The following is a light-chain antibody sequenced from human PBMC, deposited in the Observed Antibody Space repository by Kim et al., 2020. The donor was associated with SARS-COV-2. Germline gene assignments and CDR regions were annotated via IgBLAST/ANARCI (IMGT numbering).Light chain of an antibody. CDR3: GTWDSSLSAVV. V-gene: IGLV1-51*01. CDR1: SSNSGNNY. J-gene: IGLJ2*01. CDR2: DNN. Sequence: GQKVTISCSGSSSNSGNNYVSWYHQLPGTAPKLLIYDNNKRPSGIPDRFSGSKSGTSATLGITGLQTGDEADYYCGTWDSSLSAVVFGGGTQLTVL.